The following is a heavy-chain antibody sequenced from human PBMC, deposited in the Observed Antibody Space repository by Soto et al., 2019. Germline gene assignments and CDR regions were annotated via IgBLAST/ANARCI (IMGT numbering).Heavy chain of an antibody. J-gene: IGHJ4*02. CDR2: FYNTGDT. CDR3: ARGGWEDPRAY. Sequence: SETLSLTCTVSGGSITTYYWSWIRQPPGKGLEWIGYFYNTGDTKYSPSLKSRVTISVDTSKDQIYLRLNSVTAADTAVYYCARGGWEDPRAYWGQGTLVTVSS. D-gene: IGHD6-19*01. V-gene: IGHV4-59*01. CDR1: GGSITTYY.